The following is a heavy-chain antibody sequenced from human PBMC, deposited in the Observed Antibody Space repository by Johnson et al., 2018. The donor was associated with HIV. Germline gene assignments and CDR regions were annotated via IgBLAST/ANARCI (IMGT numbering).Heavy chain of an antibody. J-gene: IGHJ3*02. V-gene: IGHV3-20*04. CDR2: INWNGDST. D-gene: IGHD2-8*02. CDR3: ARGPSQLYWPDVAFDI. CDR1: GFTFHDYG. Sequence: MQLVESGGGVVRPGGSLRLSCAASGFTFHDYGMSWVRQAPGKGLEWVSGINWNGDSTDYADSVKGRFTVSRDSAKNSLYLQMNSLRAEDTAVYYCARGPSQLYWPDVAFDIWGQGTMVTVSS.